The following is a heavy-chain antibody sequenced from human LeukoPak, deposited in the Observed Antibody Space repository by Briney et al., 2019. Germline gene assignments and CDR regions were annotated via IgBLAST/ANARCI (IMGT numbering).Heavy chain of an antibody. CDR2: IYTSGST. Sequence: SQTLSLTCTVSGGSISSGSYYWSWIRQPAGKGLEWIGRIYTSGSTNYNPSLKSRVTISVDTSKNQFSLKLSSVTAADTAVYYCARGGLTGDLNRGADRGYFDYWGQGTLVTVSS. CDR3: ARGGLTGDLNRGADRGYFDY. CDR1: GGSISSGSYY. D-gene: IGHD7-27*01. V-gene: IGHV4-61*02. J-gene: IGHJ4*02.